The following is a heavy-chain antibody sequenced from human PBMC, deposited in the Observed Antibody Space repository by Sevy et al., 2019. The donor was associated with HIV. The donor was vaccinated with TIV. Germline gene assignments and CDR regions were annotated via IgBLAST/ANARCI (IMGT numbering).Heavy chain of an antibody. D-gene: IGHD4-4*01. Sequence: SETLSLTCTVSGGSISSGSYYWSWIRQPAGKGLEWIGRIYTSGSTNYHPSLKSRVTMSVDTSKNQFSLKLSSVTAADTAVYYCARESTTVTTDGEDAFDIWGQGTMFTVSS. J-gene: IGHJ3*02. CDR1: GGSISSGSYY. CDR3: ARESTTVTTDGEDAFDI. V-gene: IGHV4-61*02. CDR2: IYTSGST.